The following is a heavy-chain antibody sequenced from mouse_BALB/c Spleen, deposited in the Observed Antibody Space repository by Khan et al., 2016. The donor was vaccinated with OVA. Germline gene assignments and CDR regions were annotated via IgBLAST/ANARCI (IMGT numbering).Heavy chain of an antibody. CDR1: GFSLTNYG. D-gene: IGHD2-10*01. CDR2: IWHDGST. J-gene: IGHJ4*01. Sequence: QVQLKESGPGLVAPSQSLSITCTISGFSLTNYGVHWVRQPPGKGLEWLVVIWHDGSTTYNSALKSRLTISKDNSKSQVVLKMRSLQTDDTAIYFCARQPYYHYNIMDYWGQGTSVTVSS. CDR3: ARQPYYHYNIMDY. V-gene: IGHV2-6-1*01.